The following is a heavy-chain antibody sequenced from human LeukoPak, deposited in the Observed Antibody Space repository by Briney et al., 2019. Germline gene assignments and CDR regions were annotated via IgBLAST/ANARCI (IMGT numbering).Heavy chain of an antibody. D-gene: IGHD3-3*01. CDR2: ISSSSSYI. J-gene: IGHJ4*02. CDR1: GFTFGSYM. V-gene: IGHV3-21*01. Sequence: GGSLRLSCAASGFTFGSYMMTWVRQAPGKGLEWVSSISSSSSYIYYADSVKGRFTISRDNAKSSLYLQMNSLRAEDTAVYYCASGDFWSGYHRLYFDYWGQGTLVTVSS. CDR3: ASGDFWSGYHRLYFDY.